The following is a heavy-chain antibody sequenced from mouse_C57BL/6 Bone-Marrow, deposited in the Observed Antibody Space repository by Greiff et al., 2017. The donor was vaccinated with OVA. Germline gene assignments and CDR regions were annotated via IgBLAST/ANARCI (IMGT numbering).Heavy chain of an antibody. D-gene: IGHD1-1*01. CDR1: GYTFTSYW. J-gene: IGHJ1*03. CDR2: IHPNSGST. Sequence: QVQLQQPGAELVKPGASVKLSCKASGYTFTSYWMHWVKQRPGQGLEWIGMIHPNSGSTNYNEKFKSKATLTVDKSSSTAYMQLSSLTSEDSAVYYCARGHGSSYWYFDVWGTGTTVTVSS. CDR3: ARGHGSSYWYFDV. V-gene: IGHV1-64*01.